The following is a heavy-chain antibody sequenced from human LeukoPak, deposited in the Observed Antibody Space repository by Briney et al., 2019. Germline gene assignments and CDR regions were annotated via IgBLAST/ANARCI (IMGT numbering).Heavy chain of an antibody. Sequence: SETLSLTCTVSGGSISSSSYYWGWIRQPPGKGLEWIGSIYYSGNTYYNPSLKSRVTISVDSSKNQFSLKLSSVTAADTAVYYCAASVVTNGGVFDYWGQGTLVTVSS. CDR3: AASVVTNGGVFDY. J-gene: IGHJ4*02. V-gene: IGHV4-39*01. CDR2: IYYSGNT. CDR1: GGSISSSSYY. D-gene: IGHD4-23*01.